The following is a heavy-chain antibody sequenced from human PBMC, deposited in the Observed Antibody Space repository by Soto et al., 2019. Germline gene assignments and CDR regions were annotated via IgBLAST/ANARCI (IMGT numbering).Heavy chain of an antibody. CDR2: ISGSGGST. D-gene: IGHD6-13*01. Sequence: GGSLRLSCAASGFTFSSYAMSWVRQAPGKGLEWVSAISGSGGSTYYADSVKGRFTISRDNSKNTLYLQMNSLRAEDTAVYFCAIVAPGYSSSCYFQPWVHGTLVTVSS. CDR3: AIVAPGYSSSCYFQP. CDR1: GFTFSSYA. V-gene: IGHV3-23*01. J-gene: IGHJ1*01.